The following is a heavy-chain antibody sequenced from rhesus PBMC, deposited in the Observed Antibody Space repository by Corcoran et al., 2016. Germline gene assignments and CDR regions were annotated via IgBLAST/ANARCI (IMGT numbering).Heavy chain of an antibody. D-gene: IGHD4-29*01. J-gene: IGHJ4*01. CDR3: ARDRFYGSSYVAYFDY. V-gene: IGHV4-169*02. Sequence: QLQLQESGPGLVKPSETLSVTCAVSGGSISSSYWSWIRQAPGKGLGWIGYIYGSGSSTNYNPSLQRRVTLSVDTSRNQLSLKLSSVTTADTAVYYCARDRFYGSSYVAYFDYWGQGVLVTVSS. CDR1: GGSISSSY. CDR2: IYGSGSST.